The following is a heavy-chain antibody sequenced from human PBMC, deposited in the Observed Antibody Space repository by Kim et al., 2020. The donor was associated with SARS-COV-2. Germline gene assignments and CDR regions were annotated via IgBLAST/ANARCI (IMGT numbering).Heavy chain of an antibody. CDR1: GFTFSSYG. J-gene: IGHJ6*03. CDR2: ISYDGSNK. D-gene: IGHD2-2*01. CDR3: AKDGPVLRAAIVYYYMDV. Sequence: GGSLRLSCAASGFTFSSYGMHWVRQAPGKGLEWVAVISYDGSNKYYADSVKGRFTISRDNSKNTLYLQMNSVRAEDTAVYYYAKDGPVLRAAIVYYYMDVWGKGTTVTVSS. V-gene: IGHV3-30*18.